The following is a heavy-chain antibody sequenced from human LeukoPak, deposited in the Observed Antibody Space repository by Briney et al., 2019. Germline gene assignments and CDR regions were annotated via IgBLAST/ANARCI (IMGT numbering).Heavy chain of an antibody. V-gene: IGHV3-30*18. D-gene: IGHD6-19*01. CDR3: AKKASWSSGRVDY. Sequence: GRSLRLSCAASGFTFSSYGMHWVRQAPGKGLEWVAVISYDGSNKYYADSVKGRFTISRDNSKNTLYLQMNSLRAEDTAVYYCAKKASWSSGRVDYWGQGTLVTVSS. CDR2: ISYDGSNK. J-gene: IGHJ4*02. CDR1: GFTFSSYG.